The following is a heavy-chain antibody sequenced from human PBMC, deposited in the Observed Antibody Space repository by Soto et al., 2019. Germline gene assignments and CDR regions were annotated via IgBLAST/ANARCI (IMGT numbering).Heavy chain of an antibody. D-gene: IGHD4-17*01. CDR3: VSQRTTVPTQAYFDY. CDR2: VYYRGRS. CDR1: GGSVTNSSYY. Sequence: SETLYLTCPVSGGSVTNSSYYWGWIRQSPGKGLEWIGSVYYRGRSYSKSSVKSRVTISVDTSKNRFSLSLNSVTASDTAVYFCVSQRTTVPTQAYFDYWGPGALVTVSS. V-gene: IGHV4-39*01. J-gene: IGHJ4*02.